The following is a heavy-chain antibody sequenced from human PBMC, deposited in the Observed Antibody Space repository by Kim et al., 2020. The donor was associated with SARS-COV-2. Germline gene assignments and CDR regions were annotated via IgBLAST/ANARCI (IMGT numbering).Heavy chain of an antibody. J-gene: IGHJ6*02. CDR1: GFTFSSYA. V-gene: IGHV3-30*04. CDR3: ARDRKRYSGSYYYYYGMDV. Sequence: GGSLRLSCAASGFTFSSYAMHWVRQAPGKGLEWVAVISYDGSNKYYADSVKGRFTISRDNSKNTLYLQMTSLRAEDTAVYYCARDRKRYSGSYYYYYGMDVWGQGTTVTVSS. CDR2: ISYDGSNK. D-gene: IGHD1-26*01.